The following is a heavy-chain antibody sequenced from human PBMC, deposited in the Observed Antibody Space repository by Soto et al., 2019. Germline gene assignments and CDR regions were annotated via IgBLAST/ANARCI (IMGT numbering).Heavy chain of an antibody. Sequence: PSETLSLTCSVSGDSISNLDYFWAWIRQPPGQALEYIGYIYKSATTYYNPSFESRVAISVDTSKSQFSLNVTSVTAADTAVYYCVRPRVAAVGHYFDYWGQGTLVTVSS. V-gene: IGHV4-30-4*01. CDR2: IYKSATT. J-gene: IGHJ4*02. CDR1: GDSISNLDYF. D-gene: IGHD6-13*01. CDR3: VRPRVAAVGHYFDY.